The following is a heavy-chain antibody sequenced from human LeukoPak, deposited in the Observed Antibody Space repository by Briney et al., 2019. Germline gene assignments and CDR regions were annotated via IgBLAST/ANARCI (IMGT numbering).Heavy chain of an antibody. CDR2: IYTSGST. CDR1: GGSLSSGSYY. Sequence: SQTLSLTCTVSGGSLSSGSYYWSWIRQPAGKGLAWIGRIYTSGSTNYNPSLTRRATISVDTSKNQFSLKLSSVTAADTAVYYCARAHDSSGYYYSYFDYWGQGTLVTVSS. CDR3: ARAHDSSGYYYSYFDY. V-gene: IGHV4-61*02. D-gene: IGHD3-22*01. J-gene: IGHJ4*02.